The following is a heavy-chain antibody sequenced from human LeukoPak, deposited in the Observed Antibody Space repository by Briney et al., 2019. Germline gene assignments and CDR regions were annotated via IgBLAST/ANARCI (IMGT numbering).Heavy chain of an antibody. CDR1: GFTFSSYS. D-gene: IGHD3-22*01. CDR3: AKHDPRRVVITNWFDP. Sequence: KPGGSLRLSCAASGFTFSSYSMNWVRQAPGKGLEWVSSISSSSSYIYYADSVKGRFTISRGNSKNTLYLQMNSLRAEDTAVYYCAKHDPRRVVITNWFDPWGQGTLVTVSS. V-gene: IGHV3-21*04. CDR2: ISSSSSYI. J-gene: IGHJ5*02.